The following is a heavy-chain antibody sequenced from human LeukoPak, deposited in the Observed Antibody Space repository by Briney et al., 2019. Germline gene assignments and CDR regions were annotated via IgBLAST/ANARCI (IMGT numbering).Heavy chain of an antibody. Sequence: SETLSLTCSVSGGSISSSAYYWGWIRQPPGKGLEWIGNIYYSGSTYYNPSLKSRVTISLNTSKNQFSLELISVTAADMAVYYCASVRRGFGESSKYYAYYYMGVWGKGTTVTISS. CDR1: GGSISSSAYY. V-gene: IGHV4-39*01. J-gene: IGHJ6*03. CDR3: ASVRRGFGESSKYYAYYYMGV. D-gene: IGHD3-10*01. CDR2: IYYSGST.